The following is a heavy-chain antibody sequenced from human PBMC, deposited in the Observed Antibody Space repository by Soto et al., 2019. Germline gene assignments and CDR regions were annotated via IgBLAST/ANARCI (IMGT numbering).Heavy chain of an antibody. V-gene: IGHV1-69*06. CDR2: IIPVTETP. D-gene: IGHD3-10*01. J-gene: IGHJ5*02. CDR3: ARGNKGPGHYGPGSQGWYGP. CDR1: GGTFISHA. Sequence: QVQLVQSGAEVKKPGSSVRVSCKVSGGTFISHAINWLRQAPGQGLEWMGVIIPVTETPNNAEKFQGRLTITADKSTTTVYMELSSLTLDDTAVYFCARGNKGPGHYGPGSQGWYGPWGQGTLVTVS.